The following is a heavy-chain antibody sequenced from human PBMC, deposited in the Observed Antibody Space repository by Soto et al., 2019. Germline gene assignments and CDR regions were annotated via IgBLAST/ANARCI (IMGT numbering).Heavy chain of an antibody. J-gene: IGHJ4*02. D-gene: IGHD1-26*01. CDR3: AKGFIVAATTPEFDY. CDR1: GFTFTTYA. Sequence: EVQLLESGGGLVQPGGSLRLSCAASGFTFTTYAMSWVRQAPGKGLEWVSGVTDSGGKTYYADSVKGRFTISRDNSKNTRYLQMNSLRAEDTAVDYCAKGFIVAATTPEFDYWGQGTLVTVSS. V-gene: IGHV3-23*01. CDR2: VTDSGGKT.